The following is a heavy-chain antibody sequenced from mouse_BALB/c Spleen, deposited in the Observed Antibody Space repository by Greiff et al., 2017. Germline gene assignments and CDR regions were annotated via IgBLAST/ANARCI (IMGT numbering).Heavy chain of an antibody. CDR1: GFTFSDFY. CDR2: SRNKANDYTT. Sequence: EVNVVESGGGLVQPGGSLRLSCATSGFTFSDFYMEWVRQPPGKRLEWIAASRNKANDYTTEYSASVKGRFIVSRDTSQSILYLQMKALRAEDTAIYYCARDAYYGNYDYYAMDYWGQGTSVTVSS. CDR3: ARDAYYGNYDYYAMDY. V-gene: IGHV7-1*02. J-gene: IGHJ4*01. D-gene: IGHD2-1*01.